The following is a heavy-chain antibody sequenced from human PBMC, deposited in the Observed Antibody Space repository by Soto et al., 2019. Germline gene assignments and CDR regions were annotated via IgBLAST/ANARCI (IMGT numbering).Heavy chain of an antibody. CDR1: GFSFSDYT. Sequence: EVQLVESGGGLVKPGGSLRLSCAASGFSFSDYTMNWVRQAPGKGLEGVSSISGSTRYTYHAGSLKGRFTVSRDNAEKSLSLQMHRLRAEDTAVYYCARDVAFCSGTGCRDYYHYMDFWGKGTTVTVSS. J-gene: IGHJ6*03. CDR3: ARDVAFCSGTGCRDYYHYMDF. D-gene: IGHD2-2*01. V-gene: IGHV3-21*01. CDR2: ISGSTRYT.